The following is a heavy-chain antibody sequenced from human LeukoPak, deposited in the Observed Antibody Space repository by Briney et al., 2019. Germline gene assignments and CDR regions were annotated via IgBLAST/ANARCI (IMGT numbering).Heavy chain of an antibody. Sequence: QPGGSLRLSCAASGFTFSSYSMNWDRQAPGKGLEWVSYISSSSSTIYYADSVKGRFTISRDNAKNSLYLQMNSLRAEDTAVYYCARGGRITIFGVVYYYYYMDVWGKGTTVTVSS. V-gene: IGHV3-48*01. D-gene: IGHD3-3*01. CDR2: ISSSSSTI. CDR3: ARGGRITIFGVVYYYYYMDV. CDR1: GFTFSSYS. J-gene: IGHJ6*03.